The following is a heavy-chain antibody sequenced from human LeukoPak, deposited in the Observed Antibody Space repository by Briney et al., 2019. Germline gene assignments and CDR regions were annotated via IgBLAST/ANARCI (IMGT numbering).Heavy chain of an antibody. CDR2: INDDGREV. J-gene: IGHJ4*01. CDR1: GFTFRTYW. D-gene: IGHD3-22*01. Sequence: PGGSLRLSCVASGFTFRTYWMNWFRRAPGKGLEWVGNINDDGREVNYVDSVRGRFIISRDNAKDSLYLQMNSLRVDDTAMYHCAIDRLSYDWSDYRFHYWGQGARVTVSS. CDR3: AIDRLSYDWSDYRFHY. V-gene: IGHV3-7*01.